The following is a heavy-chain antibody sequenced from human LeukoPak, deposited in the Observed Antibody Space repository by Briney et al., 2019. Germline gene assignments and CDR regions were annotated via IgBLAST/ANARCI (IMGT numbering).Heavy chain of an antibody. V-gene: IGHV3-23*01. CDR3: ARAKYDSSGYYYSGFDI. J-gene: IGHJ3*02. D-gene: IGHD3-22*01. CDR2: ISGSGGST. Sequence: GGSLRLSCAASGFTLSRYWMHWVRQVPGKGLVWVSAISGSGGSTYYADSVKGRFTISRDNSKNTLYLQMNSLRAEDTAVYYCARAKYDSSGYYYSGFDIWGQGTMVTVSS. CDR1: GFTLSRYW.